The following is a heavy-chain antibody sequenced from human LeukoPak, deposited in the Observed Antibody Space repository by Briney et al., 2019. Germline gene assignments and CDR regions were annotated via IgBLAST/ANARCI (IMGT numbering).Heavy chain of an antibody. D-gene: IGHD5-12*01. CDR1: GYSISSGYY. CDR3: ARDYSGYEGVPDY. V-gene: IGHV4-38-2*02. Sequence: SETLSLTCAVTGYSISSGYYWGWIRQPPGKGLEWIGSIYHSGSTYYNPSLKSRVTISVDTSKNQFSLKLSSVTAADTAVYYCARDYSGYEGVPDYWGQGTLVTVSS. J-gene: IGHJ4*02. CDR2: IYHSGST.